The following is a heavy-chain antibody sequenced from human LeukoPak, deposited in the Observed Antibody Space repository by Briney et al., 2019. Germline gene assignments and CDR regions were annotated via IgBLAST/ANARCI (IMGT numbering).Heavy chain of an antibody. CDR3: ARAVAGRDDAFDI. CDR1: GGSISSYY. J-gene: IGHJ3*02. V-gene: IGHV4-59*01. CDR2: IYYSGST. Sequence: SETLSLTCTVSGGSISSYYWSWIRQPPGKGLEWVGYIYYSGSTNYNPSLKSRVTISVDTSKNQFSLKLSSVTAADTAVYYCARAVAGRDDAFDIWGQGTMVTVSS. D-gene: IGHD6-19*01.